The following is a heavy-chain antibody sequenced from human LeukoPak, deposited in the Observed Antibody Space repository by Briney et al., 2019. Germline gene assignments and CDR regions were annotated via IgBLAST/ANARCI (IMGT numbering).Heavy chain of an antibody. Sequence: GGSLRLSCAASGFTFSSYAMSWVRQAPGKGLEWVSAISGSGGSTYYADSVKGRFTISRDNSKNTLYLQTNSLRAQDTAVYYCASPPPDYGGNSWRPYFDYWGQGTLVTVSS. CDR3: ASPPPDYGGNSWRPYFDY. CDR1: GFTFSSYA. V-gene: IGHV3-23*01. J-gene: IGHJ4*02. CDR2: ISGSGGST. D-gene: IGHD4-23*01.